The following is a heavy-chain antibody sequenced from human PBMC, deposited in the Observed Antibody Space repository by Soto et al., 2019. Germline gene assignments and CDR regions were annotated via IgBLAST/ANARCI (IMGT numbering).Heavy chain of an antibody. V-gene: IGHV3-21*01. CDR1: GFTFSSYS. CDR3: ARDGLLMAGRAYYYYYGMDG. Sequence: PGGSLRLSCAASGFTFSSYSMNWVRQAPGKGLEWVSSISSSSSYIYYADSVKGRFTISRDNAKNSLYLQMNSLRAEDTAVYYCARDGLLMAGRAYYYYYGMDGWGQGTTVTVSS. J-gene: IGHJ6*02. D-gene: IGHD2-15*01. CDR2: ISSSSSYI.